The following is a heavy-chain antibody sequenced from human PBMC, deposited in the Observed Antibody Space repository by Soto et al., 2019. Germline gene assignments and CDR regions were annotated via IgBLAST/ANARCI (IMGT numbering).Heavy chain of an antibody. CDR1: GFIFSAYW. CDR2: INRGASGT. D-gene: IGHD6-6*01. Sequence: GRSLRLSCAGSGFIFSAYWMSWVRHAPGKGLEWVAMINRGASGTHYVDSVKGRFTISRDNARNSVFLHLNSLRAEDTAVYYCARDNDGAQFASSYNELWGQGT. CDR3: ARDNDGAQFASSYNEL. V-gene: IGHV3-7*01. J-gene: IGHJ4*02.